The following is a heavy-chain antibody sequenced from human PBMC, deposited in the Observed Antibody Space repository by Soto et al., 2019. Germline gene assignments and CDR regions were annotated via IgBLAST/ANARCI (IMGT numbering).Heavy chain of an antibody. CDR3: ARVARWPFDP. Sequence: SVTLSLTCTVSGGSISSSSYYWGWIRQPPGKGLEWIGSIYYSGSTYYNPSLKSRVTISVDTSKSQFSLKLSSLRSEDTAVYYCARVARWPFDPWGQGTLVTVSS. CDR2: IYYSGST. D-gene: IGHD4-17*01. V-gene: IGHV4-39*07. J-gene: IGHJ5*02. CDR1: GGSISSSSYY.